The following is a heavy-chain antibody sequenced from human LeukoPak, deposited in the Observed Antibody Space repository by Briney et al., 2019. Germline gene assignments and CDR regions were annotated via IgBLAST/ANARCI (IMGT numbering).Heavy chain of an antibody. V-gene: IGHV1-2*02. CDR1: GYTFTGYY. CDR2: INPNSGAT. CDR3: SRALHASSAYYYLFDS. J-gene: IGHJ4*02. Sequence: GASVKVSFKASGYTFTGYYMHWVRQAPGQGLEWMGWINPNSGATNYAQKFQGRVTLTRDTAINTAYMELNRLTSDDTAVYHCSRALHASSAYYYLFDSWGQGALVTVSS. D-gene: IGHD3-22*01.